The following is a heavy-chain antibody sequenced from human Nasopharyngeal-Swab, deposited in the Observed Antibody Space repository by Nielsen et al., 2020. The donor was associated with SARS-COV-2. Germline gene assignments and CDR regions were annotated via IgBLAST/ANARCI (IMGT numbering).Heavy chain of an antibody. D-gene: IGHD6-13*01. CDR2: IDPSDSFT. J-gene: IGHJ6*03. V-gene: IGHV5-10-1*01. Sequence: GESLKISCKGSGYSFTSSWISWVRQMPGKGLEWMGMIDPSDSFTEYSPSFQGHVTISADKSINTAYLQWSSLRASDTAMYYCARLSRWHSYNHYYMDVWGKGTMVTVSS. CDR1: GYSFTSSW. CDR3: ARLSRWHSYNHYYMDV.